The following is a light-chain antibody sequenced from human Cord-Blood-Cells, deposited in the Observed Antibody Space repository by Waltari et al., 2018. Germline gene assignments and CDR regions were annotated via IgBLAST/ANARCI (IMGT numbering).Light chain of an antibody. V-gene: IGKV3-11*01. J-gene: IGKJ2*03. Sequence: EIVSTQSPATLSLPPGERATLPTRASQSVSSYLAWYQQKPGQAPRLLIYDASNRATGIPARFSGSGSGTDFTLTISSLEPEDFAVYYGQQRSNWPPGYSFGQGTKLEIK. CDR3: QQRSNWPPGYS. CDR2: DAS. CDR1: QSVSSY.